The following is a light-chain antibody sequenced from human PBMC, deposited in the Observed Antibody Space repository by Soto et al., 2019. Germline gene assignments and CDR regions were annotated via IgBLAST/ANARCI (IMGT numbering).Light chain of an antibody. J-gene: IGKJ1*01. CDR1: QSIDNQ. V-gene: IGKV3-11*01. CDR2: DAS. CDR3: QQRRDWPPWT. Sequence: EIVLTQSPDTLSLSPGERATLSCRASQSIDNQLAWYQQRPGQAPRLLIYDASNRATGIPARFSGSGSGTDFTLTISSLEPEDFAVYYCQQRRDWPPWTFGQGTQVEI.